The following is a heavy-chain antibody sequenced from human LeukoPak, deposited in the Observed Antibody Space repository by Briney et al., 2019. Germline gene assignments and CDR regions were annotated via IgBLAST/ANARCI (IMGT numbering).Heavy chain of an antibody. CDR2: IYYSGST. J-gene: IGHJ1*01. Sequence: PSETLSLTCTVSGGSVSSGSYYWSWIRQPPGKGLEWIGYIYYSGSTNYNPSLKSRVTISVDTSKNQFSLKLSSVTAADTAVYYCATRVGAALQHWGQGTLVTVSS. D-gene: IGHD1-26*01. CDR1: GGSVSSGSYY. CDR3: ATRVGAALQH. V-gene: IGHV4-61*01.